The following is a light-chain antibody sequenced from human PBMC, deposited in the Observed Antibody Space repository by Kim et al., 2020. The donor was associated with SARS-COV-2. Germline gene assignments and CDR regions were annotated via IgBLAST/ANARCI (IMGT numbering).Light chain of an antibody. J-gene: IGKJ4*01. CDR2: EAA. CDR1: HNVGIS. Sequence: PGESATIYCRASHNVGISLDWYQQTPGQAPRLLIYEAAIRAAGIPDRFSGSGSGTDFTLNIGSREPEDFAVYYCQQRGNWPPALTFGGGTKVDIK. CDR3: QQRGNWPPALT. V-gene: IGKV3-11*01.